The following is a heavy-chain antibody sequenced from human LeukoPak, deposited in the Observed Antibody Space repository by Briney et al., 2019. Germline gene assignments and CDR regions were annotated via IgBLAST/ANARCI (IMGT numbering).Heavy chain of an antibody. D-gene: IGHD3-10*01. J-gene: IGHJ3*02. CDR1: GGALSSYA. V-gene: IGHV1-69*13. CDR2: SIPIFGTA. Sequence: SVKVSCKASGGALSSYAISWVRQAPGQGLEWMGGSIPIFGTANYAQKFQGRVTITADESTSTAYMELSSLRSEDTAVYYCARSMVRGVIIGGAFDIWGQGTMVTVSS. CDR3: ARSMVRGVIIGGAFDI.